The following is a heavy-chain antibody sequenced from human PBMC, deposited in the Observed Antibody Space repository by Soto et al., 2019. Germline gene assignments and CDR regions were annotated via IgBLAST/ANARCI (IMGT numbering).Heavy chain of an antibody. CDR3: ARDHRWGYEYGDYGDS. D-gene: IGHD4-17*01. CDR1: GFGFDEYG. V-gene: IGHV3-20*04. CDR2: INRHGDST. J-gene: IGHJ4*02. Sequence: EVYLEESGGGVVRPGGSLRLSCAASGFGFDEYGMSWVRQGPGKGLEWVSGINRHGDSTTYADSVKGRFTISRDNAKNSLYLQMNGLRPEDTAFYYCARDHRWGYEYGDYGDSWGQGTLVTVSS.